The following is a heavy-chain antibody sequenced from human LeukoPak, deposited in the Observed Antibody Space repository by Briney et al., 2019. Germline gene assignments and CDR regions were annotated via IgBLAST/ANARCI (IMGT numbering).Heavy chain of an antibody. CDR2: IYYSGST. V-gene: IGHV4-39*01. CDR1: GGSISSSSYY. Sequence: SETLSLTCTVSGGSISSSSYYWGWLRQPPGKGLEWNGSIYYSGSTYYNPSLKSRVTISVDTSKNQFSLKLSSVTAADTGVFYCPRHADMHLWFGELNAFDIWGHGTMGTVPS. D-gene: IGHD3-10*01. J-gene: IGHJ3*02. CDR3: PRHADMHLWFGELNAFDI.